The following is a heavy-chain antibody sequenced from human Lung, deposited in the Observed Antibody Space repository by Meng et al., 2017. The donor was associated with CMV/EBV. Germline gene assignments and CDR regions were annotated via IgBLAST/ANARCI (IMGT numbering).Heavy chain of an antibody. CDR3: ARVDYYDSSGYPMTYNWFDP. CDR1: GYTFSSYD. CDR2: MNPNRGNT. J-gene: IGHJ5*02. Sequence: ASXXVSCKASGYTFSSYDINWVRQATGQGLEWMGWMNPNRGNTGYAQKFQGRVTMTRNTSISTAYMELSSLRSEDTAVYYCARVDYYDSSGYPMTYNWFDPWGQGPLVPVSS. V-gene: IGHV1-8*01. D-gene: IGHD3-22*01.